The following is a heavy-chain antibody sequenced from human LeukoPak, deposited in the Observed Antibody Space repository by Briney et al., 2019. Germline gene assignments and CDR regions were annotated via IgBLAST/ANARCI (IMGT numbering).Heavy chain of an antibody. J-gene: IGHJ4*02. CDR2: ISGGGSTI. Sequence: GGSLRLSCIASGFSFSDYYMTWIRQAPGKGLEWLSYISGGGSTIYHADSVKGRFTISRDNAKNSLYLQMNSLRAEDTAVYYCANSLVYAPQNRDDYYFDYWGQGTLVTVSS. V-gene: IGHV3-11*01. D-gene: IGHD5-24*01. CDR1: GFSFSDYY. CDR3: ANSLVYAPQNRDDYYFDY.